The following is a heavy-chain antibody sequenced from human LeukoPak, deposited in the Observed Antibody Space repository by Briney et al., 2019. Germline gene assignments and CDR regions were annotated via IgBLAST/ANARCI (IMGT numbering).Heavy chain of an antibody. CDR1: GYTFTGYY. CDR2: MNPNSGNT. J-gene: IGHJ1*01. CDR3: ARGPYDSSGYHGSEYFQH. V-gene: IGHV1-8*02. Sequence: ASVKFSCKASGYTFTGYYMHWVRQAPGQGLEWMGWMNPNSGNTGYAQKFQARVTMTRNTSISTAYMELSSLRSEDTAVYYCARGPYDSSGYHGSEYFQHWGQGTLVTVSS. D-gene: IGHD3-22*01.